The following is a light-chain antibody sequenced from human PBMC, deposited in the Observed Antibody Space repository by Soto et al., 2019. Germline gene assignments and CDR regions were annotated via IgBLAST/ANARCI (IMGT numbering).Light chain of an antibody. CDR2: GVS. CDR1: NSDVGSYNY. J-gene: IGLJ1*01. Sequence: QSVLTQPASVSGSPGQSITISCSGTNSDVGSYNYVAWYQQFSGKTPKLIIYGVSSRAPGVSSRFSGSKSGNTASLTISGLQAEDEADYYCCSYAGSYTYVFGTGTKVTVL. V-gene: IGLV2-14*01. CDR3: CSYAGSYTYV.